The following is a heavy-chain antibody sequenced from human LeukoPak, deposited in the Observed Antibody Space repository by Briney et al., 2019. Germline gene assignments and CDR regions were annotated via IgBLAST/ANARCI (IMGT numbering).Heavy chain of an antibody. V-gene: IGHV4-61*02. CDR3: AREVGYDSSGYYRFPIDY. J-gene: IGHJ4*02. D-gene: IGHD3-22*01. Sequence: SETLSLTCTVSGGSISSGSYYWSWIRQPTGTGLEWNGRSYTSGSTNDNPSLKSRVTISVDTSKNQFSLKLSSVTAADTAVYYCAREVGYDSSGYYRFPIDYRGQGTLVTVSS. CDR2: SYTSGST. CDR1: GGSISSGSYY.